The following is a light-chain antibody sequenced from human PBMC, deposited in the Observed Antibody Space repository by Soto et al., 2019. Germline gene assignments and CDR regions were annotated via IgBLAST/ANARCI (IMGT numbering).Light chain of an antibody. CDR2: GNT. Sequence: QSALTQPPSVSGAPGQRVTISCTGSSSNIGAGYDVSWYQQLPGTAPKSLIYGNTDRPSGVPDRFSGSKSGTSASLAITGLQAEDEADYYCQSYDSSLSGYVFGTGTKLTVL. CDR1: SSNIGAGYD. CDR3: QSYDSSLSGYV. V-gene: IGLV1-40*01. J-gene: IGLJ1*01.